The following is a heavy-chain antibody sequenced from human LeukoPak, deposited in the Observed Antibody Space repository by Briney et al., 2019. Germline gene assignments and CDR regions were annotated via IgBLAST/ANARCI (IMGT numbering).Heavy chain of an antibody. CDR3: AKRIIGNYAFDM. V-gene: IGHV3-11*01. CDR2: ISSRGDAI. Sequence: GGSLRLSCAVSGFTFSDYYKRWIRQARGKGVEGVSYISSRGDAIYYGDSVKGRFTVSNDNDKNSLYLQMNSLRTEDTAVYYCAKRIIGNYAFDMWGQGTTVTVSS. CDR1: GFTFSDYY. D-gene: IGHD4-23*01. J-gene: IGHJ3*02.